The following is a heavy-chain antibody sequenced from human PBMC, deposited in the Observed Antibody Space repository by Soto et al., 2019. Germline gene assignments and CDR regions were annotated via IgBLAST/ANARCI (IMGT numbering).Heavy chain of an antibody. J-gene: IGHJ4*02. CDR3: ARALVVVTEYFDY. CDR2: IKQDGSEQ. CDR1: GFTISGYW. Sequence: GGSLRLSCVASGFTISGYWMSWVRQAPGKGLEWVANIKQDGSEQHYVDSVKGRFTISKDYAKNSLFLQINSLRAEDTAVYYCARALVVVTEYFDYWGQGILVTVSS. D-gene: IGHD3-22*01. V-gene: IGHV3-7*03.